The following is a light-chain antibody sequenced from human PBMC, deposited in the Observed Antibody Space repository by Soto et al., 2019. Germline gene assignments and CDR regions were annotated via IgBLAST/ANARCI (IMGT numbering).Light chain of an antibody. CDR3: QQYDTYWT. CDR2: KAS. V-gene: IGKV1-5*03. Sequence: DIQMTQSPSTLSASVGDRVIITCRASQSISNWLAWYQQKPGKAPNLLIYKASSLKSGVPSRFSGSGSGNEFTLTISSLQPDDFATYYCQQYDTYWTFGQGTKVEFK. CDR1: QSISNW. J-gene: IGKJ1*01.